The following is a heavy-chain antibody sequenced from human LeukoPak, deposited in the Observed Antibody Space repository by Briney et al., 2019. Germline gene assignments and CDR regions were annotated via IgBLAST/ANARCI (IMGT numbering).Heavy chain of an antibody. D-gene: IGHD3-10*01. CDR3: VNDMVPGGADV. J-gene: IGHJ6*02. V-gene: IGHV3-9*01. Sequence: GGSLRLSCAASGFTFSSYAMSWVRQAPGKGLEWVSGIHWHSGETGYADTVKGRFTISRDDVKNSLSLQMDSLRPDDTALYYCVNDMVPGGADVWGQGTTVTVSS. CDR1: GFTFSSYA. CDR2: IHWHSGET.